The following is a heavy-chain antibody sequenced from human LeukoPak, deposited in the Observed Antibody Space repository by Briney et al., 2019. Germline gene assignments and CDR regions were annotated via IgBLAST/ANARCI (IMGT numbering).Heavy chain of an antibody. J-gene: IGHJ4*02. CDR1: GFTFSIYT. Sequence: PGGSLRLSCVASGFTFSIYTMNWVRQAPGKGLEWLSSISSSSGNIYNADSVRGRFTISRDNAKNSLYLQMNSLRAEDTAVYYCARVAGYCDSTSNCYSDYWGQGTLVTVSS. V-gene: IGHV3-21*01. CDR2: ISSSSGNI. CDR3: ARVAGYCDSTSNCYSDY. D-gene: IGHD2-2*01.